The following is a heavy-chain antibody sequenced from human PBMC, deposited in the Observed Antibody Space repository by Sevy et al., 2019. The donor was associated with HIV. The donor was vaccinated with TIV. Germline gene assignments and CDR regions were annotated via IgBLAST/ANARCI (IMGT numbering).Heavy chain of an antibody. CDR2: IGGSGVSP. V-gene: IGHV3-23*01. CDR3: AKDRAAMVGDAFDI. CDR1: GFPFSSYA. Sequence: GGSLRLSCAASGFPFSSYAMSWVRQAPGKGLEWVSAIGGSGVSPYYADSVKGRFTISRDNSKNTLYLQMNSLRAEDMAVYYCAKDRAAMVGDAFDIWGQGTMVTVSS. J-gene: IGHJ3*02. D-gene: IGHD5-18*01.